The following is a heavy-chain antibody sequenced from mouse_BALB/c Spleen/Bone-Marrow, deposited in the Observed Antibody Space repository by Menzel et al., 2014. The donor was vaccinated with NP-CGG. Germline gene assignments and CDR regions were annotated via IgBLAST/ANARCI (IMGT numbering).Heavy chain of an antibody. D-gene: IGHD1-1*01. CDR1: GYSFTGYF. V-gene: IGHV1-20*02. CDR3: AREGGYYYGSSPYFDV. J-gene: IGHJ1*01. CDR2: INPYNGDT. Sequence: VQLQQSGPELVKPGASVKISCKASGYSFTGYFMNWVMQSHGKSLEWIGRINPYNGDTFYNQKFKGKAILTVDKSSSTAHMELRSLASEDSAVYYCAREGGYYYGSSPYFDVWGAGTTVTVSS.